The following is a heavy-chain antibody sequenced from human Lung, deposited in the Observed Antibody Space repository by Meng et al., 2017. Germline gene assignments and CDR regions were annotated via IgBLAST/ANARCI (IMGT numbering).Heavy chain of an antibody. CDR1: DYTFTGYG. D-gene: IGHD3-10*01. V-gene: IGHV1-18*01. CDR2: LGAHPGDT. Sequence: QVQLLQSGPEVKQPGASFKVSCKASDYTFTGYGVCWVRQAPGQGLEWMAWLGAHPGDTSFAPKFLGRVTVTADTATATAYMELRSLRSDDTAVYYCARGTPGRSYCDYWGLGTLVTVSS. J-gene: IGHJ4*02. CDR3: ARGTPGRSYCDY.